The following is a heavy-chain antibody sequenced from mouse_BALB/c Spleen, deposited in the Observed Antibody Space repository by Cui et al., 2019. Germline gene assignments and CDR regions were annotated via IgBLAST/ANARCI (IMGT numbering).Heavy chain of an antibody. CDR1: GSTFTSYW. D-gene: IGHD1-1*01. CDR2: IDPNSGGT. J-gene: IGHJ2*01. CDR3: ARYDYYGRSYFDY. Sequence: QVRLHQPRADLVKRGPSLKLPSQASGSTFTSYWMHWVKQRPGRGLEWIGRIDPNSGGTKYNEKFKSKATLTVDKPSSTAYMQLNSLTFEDSAVYYCARYDYYGRSYFDYWGQGTTLTVSS. V-gene: IGHV1-72*01.